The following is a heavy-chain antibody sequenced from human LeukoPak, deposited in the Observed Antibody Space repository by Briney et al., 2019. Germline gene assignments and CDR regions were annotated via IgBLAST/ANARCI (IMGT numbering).Heavy chain of an antibody. CDR1: GYTFATYY. CDR3: ARGFSPFTPRAFDY. D-gene: IGHD3-16*01. Sequence: ASVKVSCKASGYTFATYYMHWVRQAPGQGLEWMGIINPSGGSTSYAQKFQGRVTMTRDTSTSTVYMDLSSLRSDDTAVYYCARGFSPFTPRAFDYWGQGTLVTVSS. V-gene: IGHV1-46*01. J-gene: IGHJ4*02. CDR2: INPSGGST.